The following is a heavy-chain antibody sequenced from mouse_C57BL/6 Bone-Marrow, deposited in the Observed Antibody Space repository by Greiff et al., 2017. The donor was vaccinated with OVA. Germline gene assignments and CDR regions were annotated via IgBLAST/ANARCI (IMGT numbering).Heavy chain of an antibody. CDR2: INPNNGGT. CDR1: GYTFTDYN. Sequence: VQLQQSGPKLVKPGASVKIPCKASGYTFTDYNMDWVKQSHGKSLEWIGDINPNNGGTIYNQKFKGKATLTVDKSSSTAYMELRSLTSDDTAVYYCAREWVYDGYYYFDYWGQGTTLTVSS. CDR3: AREWVYDGYYYFDY. V-gene: IGHV1-18*01. J-gene: IGHJ2*01. D-gene: IGHD2-3*01.